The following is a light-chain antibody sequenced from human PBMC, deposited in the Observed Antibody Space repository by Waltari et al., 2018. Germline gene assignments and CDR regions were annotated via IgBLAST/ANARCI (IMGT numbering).Light chain of an antibody. CDR1: QLVDNF. CDR2: AAS. J-gene: IGKJ2*01. V-gene: IGKV1-39*01. CDR3: QQSYTTPYT. Sequence: DIQMTQSPSSLSVSVGDRVTITCRASQLVDNFLHWYQQKPGQAPSLLIYAASSLQSGVPSRFSGRGSGTDFTLTISSLQPEDFATYYCQQSYTTPYTFGQGTRLDIK.